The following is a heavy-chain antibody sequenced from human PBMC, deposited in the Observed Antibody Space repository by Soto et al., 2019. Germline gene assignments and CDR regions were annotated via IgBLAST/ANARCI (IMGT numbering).Heavy chain of an antibody. V-gene: IGHV1-8*01. D-gene: IGHD3-22*01. J-gene: IGHJ6*02. Sequence: QVQLVQSGAEAKKPGASVKVSCKASGYTFTSYDINWVRQATGQGLEWMGWMIPNSGNTHYAQKFQGRVTMTRNTSISTAYMELSSLRSEDTAVYYCARVSTYYYDSSGYSPSKYYYGMDVWGQGTTVTVSS. CDR3: ARVSTYYYDSSGYSPSKYYYGMDV. CDR1: GYTFTSYD. CDR2: MIPNSGNT.